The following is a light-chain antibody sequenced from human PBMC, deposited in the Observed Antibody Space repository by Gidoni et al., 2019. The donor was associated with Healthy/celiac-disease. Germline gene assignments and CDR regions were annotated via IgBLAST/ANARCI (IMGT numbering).Light chain of an antibody. V-gene: IGLV2-23*01. Sequence: QSALTQPASVSGSPGQSITISCTGTSSDVGSYNLVSWYQQHPGKAPKLMIYEGSKRPSGVSNRFSGSTSCNTASLTISGLHAEDEADYYCCSYAGSSTVVFGGGTKLT. CDR1: SSDVGSYNL. J-gene: IGLJ2*01. CDR2: EGS. CDR3: CSYAGSSTVV.